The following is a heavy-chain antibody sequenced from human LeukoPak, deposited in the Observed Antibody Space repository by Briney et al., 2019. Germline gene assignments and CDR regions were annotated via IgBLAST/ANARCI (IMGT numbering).Heavy chain of an antibody. V-gene: IGHV4-61*02. CDR2: IYTSGST. CDR3: ARVGRIALFDH. J-gene: IGHJ2*01. D-gene: IGHD2-15*01. CDR1: GGSISRGSYY. Sequence: SQNLSITCTLSGGSISRGSYYCTWIPQPAGKGLGWIGRIYTSGSTNYNHSFKGRVTISADTSKNQFYLKLSTLSAADTAVYYCARVGRIALFDHWGRGTLVTVSS.